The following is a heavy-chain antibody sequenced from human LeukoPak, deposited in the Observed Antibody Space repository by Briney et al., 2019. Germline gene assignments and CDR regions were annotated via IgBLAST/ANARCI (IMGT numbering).Heavy chain of an antibody. CDR1: GFTFSSYG. D-gene: IGHD3-10*01. CDR3: ARDGVGGYFDY. CDR2: IWYDGSNK. Sequence: PGRSLRLSCAVSGFTFSSYGMHWVRQAPGKGLEWVAVIWYDGSNKYYANSVKGRFTISRDNSKDKLYLQMDSLRAEDMAVYYCARDGVGGYFDYWGQGTLVTVSS. J-gene: IGHJ4*02. V-gene: IGHV3-33*01.